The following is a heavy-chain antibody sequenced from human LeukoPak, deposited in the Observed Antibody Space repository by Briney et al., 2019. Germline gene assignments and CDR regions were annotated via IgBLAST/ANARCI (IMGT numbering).Heavy chain of an antibody. CDR3: ASCDSSGYYPY. Sequence: ASVKVSCKASEDIFSGHYIHWMRQAPGQGLEWMGWINPNSGGTNYAQKFQGRVTMTRDTSISTAYMELSRLRSDDTAVYYCASCDSSGYYPYWGQGTLVTVSS. CDR2: INPNSGGT. V-gene: IGHV1-2*02. J-gene: IGHJ4*02. D-gene: IGHD3-22*01. CDR1: EDIFSGHY.